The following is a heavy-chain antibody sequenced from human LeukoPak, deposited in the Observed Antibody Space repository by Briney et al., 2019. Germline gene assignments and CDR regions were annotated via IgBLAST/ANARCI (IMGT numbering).Heavy chain of an antibody. D-gene: IGHD6-13*01. CDR2: IDWDDDK. CDR1: GFSLSTSGMW. J-gene: IGHJ6*02. Sequence: SGPTLVNPTQTLTLTCTFSGFSLSTSGMWVSWIRQPPGKALEWLARIDWDDDKYYSTSLQTSLTISKDTSKNQVVLTMTNMDPVDTATYYCARIVWGQQLVPPLYYYYGMDVWGQGTTVTVSS. V-gene: IGHV2-70*11. CDR3: ARIVWGQQLVPPLYYYYGMDV.